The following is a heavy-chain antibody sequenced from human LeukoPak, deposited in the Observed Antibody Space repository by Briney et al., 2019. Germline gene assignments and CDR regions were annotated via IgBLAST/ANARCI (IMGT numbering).Heavy chain of an antibody. CDR2: IYYSGST. Sequence: PSETLSLTCTVSGGSISSSSYYWGWIRQPPGKGLEWIGSIYYSGSTYYNPSLKSRVTISVDTSKNQFSLKLSSVTAADTAVYYCARVRSVDYFNWFDPWGQGTPVTVSS. V-gene: IGHV4-39*07. J-gene: IGHJ5*02. D-gene: IGHD2/OR15-2a*01. CDR3: ARVRSVDYFNWFDP. CDR1: GGSISSSSYY.